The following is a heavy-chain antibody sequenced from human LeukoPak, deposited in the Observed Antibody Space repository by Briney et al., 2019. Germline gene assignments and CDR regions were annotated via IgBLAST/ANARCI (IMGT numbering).Heavy chain of an antibody. D-gene: IGHD6-19*01. CDR1: GFTFSNYW. V-gene: IGHV3-7*03. CDR2: IKEDGSEK. CDR3: ARDSVSSGWSSDTYYFDY. Sequence: GGSLRLSCAASGFTFSNYWMSWVRQAPGKGLEWVADIKEDGSEKYYVDSVKGRFTISRDNAKNSLYLQMNSLRAEDTAVYYCARDSVSSGWSSDTYYFDYWGQGTLVTVSS. J-gene: IGHJ4*02.